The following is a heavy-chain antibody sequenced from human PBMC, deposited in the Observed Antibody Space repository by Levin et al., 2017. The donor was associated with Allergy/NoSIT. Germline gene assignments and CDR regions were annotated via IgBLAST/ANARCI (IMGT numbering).Heavy chain of an antibody. D-gene: IGHD3-16*01. Sequence: LGESLKISCKGSGYSFTSYWIGWVRQMPGKGLEWMGIIYPGDSDTRYSPSFQGQVTISADKSISTAYLQWSSLKASDTAMYYCARLPIVMGDPQGGMDVWGQGTTVTVSS. J-gene: IGHJ6*02. CDR1: GYSFTSYW. V-gene: IGHV5-51*01. CDR2: IYPGDSDT. CDR3: ARLPIVMGDPQGGMDV.